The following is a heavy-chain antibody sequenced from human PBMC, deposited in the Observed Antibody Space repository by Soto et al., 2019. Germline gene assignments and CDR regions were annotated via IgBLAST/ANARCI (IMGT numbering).Heavy chain of an antibody. CDR3: VRDWYNNGWYYFDY. D-gene: IGHD6-19*01. J-gene: IGHJ4*02. Sequence: PGGSLRLSCAASGFTFGDYWMHWVRQAPGKGLVWVSRINGDGSSTTYADSVKGRFTISRDNAKNTLYLQVNSLRVEDTAMYFYVRDWYNNGWYYFDYWGQGILVTVSS. CDR2: INGDGSST. V-gene: IGHV3-74*01. CDR1: GFTFGDYW.